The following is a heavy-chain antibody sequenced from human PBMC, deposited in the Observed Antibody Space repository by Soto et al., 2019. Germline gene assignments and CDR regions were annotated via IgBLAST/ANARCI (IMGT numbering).Heavy chain of an antibody. CDR3: SRFIMVGGWFDPNYYHGMHF. J-gene: IGHJ6*02. V-gene: IGHV1-18*01. D-gene: IGHD6-19*01. CDR1: GYTFSNYG. CDR2: ISGYNGNT. Sequence: QVQLVQSGAEVKKPGASVTVSCKTSGYTFSNYGINWVRQAPGQGLEWMGWISGYNGNTNYAQTAQGRAPMTTATSTGTVYMALRSLKSDDTAIYYCSRFIMVGGWFDPNYYHGMHFWGQGTTVTVS.